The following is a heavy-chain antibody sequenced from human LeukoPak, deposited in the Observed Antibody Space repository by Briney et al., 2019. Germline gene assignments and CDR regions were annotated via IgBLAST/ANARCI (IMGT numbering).Heavy chain of an antibody. Sequence: SETLSLTCGVSGGSISSSGYYWAWIRQPPGTGLEWIGSISYAGTTYYNPSLKSRLTISADRSKNQFSLKLTSVTAADTAVYYCARRRIVATIDYWGQGTLVTVSS. CDR2: ISYAGTT. D-gene: IGHD5-12*01. CDR3: ARRRIVATIDY. V-gene: IGHV4-39*01. J-gene: IGHJ4*02. CDR1: GGSISSSGYY.